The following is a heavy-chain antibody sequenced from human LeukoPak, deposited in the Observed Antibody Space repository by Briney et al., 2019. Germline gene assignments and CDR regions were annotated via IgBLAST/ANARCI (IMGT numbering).Heavy chain of an antibody. D-gene: IGHD5-12*01. V-gene: IGHV4-59*08. CDR2: VYYNGNT. Sequence: PSETLSLTCTVSGGSIGYYYWSWIRQPPGKGLEWVGYVYYNGNTNYNPSLKSRVTISVDTSKNQFSLELTSVTAADTAVYYCASSRGSGYDYRYDAFDMWGQGTKVTVSS. CDR3: ASSRGSGYDYRYDAFDM. J-gene: IGHJ3*02. CDR1: GGSIGYYY.